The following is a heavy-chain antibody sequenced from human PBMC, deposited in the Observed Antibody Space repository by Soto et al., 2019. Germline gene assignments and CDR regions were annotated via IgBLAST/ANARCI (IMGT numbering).Heavy chain of an antibody. CDR3: ARDPGYDGWDPYFDY. CDR1: GGTLISYA. D-gene: IGHD6-19*01. J-gene: IGHJ4*02. CDR2: IIPIFGTA. V-gene: IGHV1-69*01. Sequence: VQLVQSGAEVKKPGSSVKVSCTAAGGTLISYAISWVRQAPGQVLQWMGGIIPIFGTANYAQKFQGRVTITADESTSTAYMELSSLRSEDTAVYYWARDPGYDGWDPYFDYWGQGTLVTVSS.